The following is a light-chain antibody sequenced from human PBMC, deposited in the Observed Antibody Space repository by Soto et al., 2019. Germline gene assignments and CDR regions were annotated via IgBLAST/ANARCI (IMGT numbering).Light chain of an antibody. V-gene: IGKV4-1*01. J-gene: IGKJ1*01. CDR3: QQHYTTPVT. CDR1: QSVLYSSNNKNY. CDR2: WAS. Sequence: DIVMTQSPDSLAVSLGERATINCKSSQSVLYSSNNKNYLAWYRQKPGQPPKLLIYWASTRESGVPDRFSGSGSGTDFTLTITSLQAEDVAVYYCQQHYTTPVTFGQGTKVEVK.